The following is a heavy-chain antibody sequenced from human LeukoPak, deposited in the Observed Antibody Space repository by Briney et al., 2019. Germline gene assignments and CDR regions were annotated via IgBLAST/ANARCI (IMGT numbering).Heavy chain of an antibody. V-gene: IGHV4-34*01. CDR3: ARGGRARRYYYMDV. CDR2: INHSGST. D-gene: IGHD6-13*01. CDR1: GGSFSGYY. J-gene: IGHJ6*03. Sequence: SETLSLTCAVYGGSFSGYYWSWIRQPPGKGLEWIGEINHSGSTNYNPSLKSRVTISVDTSKNQFSLKLSSVTAADTAVYYCARGGRARRYYYMDVWGKGTTVTVSS.